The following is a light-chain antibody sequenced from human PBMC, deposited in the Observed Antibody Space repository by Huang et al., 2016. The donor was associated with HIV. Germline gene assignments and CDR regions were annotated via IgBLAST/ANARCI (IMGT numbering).Light chain of an antibody. Sequence: DIQITQSPSSLSASVGDRVIITCRASQNINRYLNWYQQQPGKAPKLLSSGASKLQSGVPSSCSCSGSGTHFTLAISSLQPEDSATYYCQQSAVTPRTFGQGTKLEI. CDR1: QNINRY. V-gene: IGKV1-39*01. CDR3: QQSAVTPRT. CDR2: GAS. J-gene: IGKJ2*01.